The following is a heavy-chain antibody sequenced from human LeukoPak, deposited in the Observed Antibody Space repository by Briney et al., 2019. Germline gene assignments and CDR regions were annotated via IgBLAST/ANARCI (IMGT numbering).Heavy chain of an antibody. CDR2: MNPNSGNT. CDR1: GYTFTSYD. D-gene: IGHD3-10*01. Sequence: ASVKDSCKASGYTFTSYDINWVRQATGQGLEWMGWMNPNSGNTGYAQKFQGRVTMTRNTSISTAYMELSSLRSEDTAVYYCAREYLVQGVIFYYYYMDVWGKGTTVTVSS. J-gene: IGHJ6*03. V-gene: IGHV1-8*01. CDR3: AREYLVQGVIFYYYYMDV.